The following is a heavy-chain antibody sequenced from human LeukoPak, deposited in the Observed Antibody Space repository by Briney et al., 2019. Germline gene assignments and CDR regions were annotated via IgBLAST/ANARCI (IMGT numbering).Heavy chain of an antibody. J-gene: IGHJ3*02. CDR3: ARRRVCSGGSCGAFDI. Sequence: SETLSLTCTVSGGSISSYYWSWIRQPAGKGLEWIGRIYTSGSTNYNPSLKSRATMSVDTSKNQFSLKLSSVTAADTAVYYCARRRVCSGGSCGAFDIWGQGTMVTVSS. V-gene: IGHV4-4*07. CDR2: IYTSGST. D-gene: IGHD2-15*01. CDR1: GGSISSYY.